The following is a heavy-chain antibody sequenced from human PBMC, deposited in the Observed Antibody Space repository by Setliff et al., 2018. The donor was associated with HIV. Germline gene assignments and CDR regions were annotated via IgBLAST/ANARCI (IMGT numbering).Heavy chain of an antibody. CDR3: ARGTTSITFDY. V-gene: IGHV4-31*03. J-gene: IGHJ4*02. CDR2: ISYSGST. CDR1: GSSFSSGIYY. Sequence: PSETLSLTCNVSGSSFSSGIYYWTWIRQQPGKGLEWIGYISYSGSTYYNPSPKSRLTMSIDTSKSHFSLNLNSVTAADTAVYYCARGTTSITFDYWSQGTLVTVSS. D-gene: IGHD1-1*01.